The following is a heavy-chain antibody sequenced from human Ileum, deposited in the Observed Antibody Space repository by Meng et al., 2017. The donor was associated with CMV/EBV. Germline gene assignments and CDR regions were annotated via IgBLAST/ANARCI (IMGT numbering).Heavy chain of an antibody. Sequence: GSFSGYNWSWIRQPPGKGLEWIGKINHSGSTNYNPSLKSRVTISVDTSKKQFSLKLSSVTAADTAMYYCARGQFTVVPAITTVWFDPWGQGALVTVSS. V-gene: IGHV4-34*01. CDR2: INHSGST. D-gene: IGHD2-2*01. CDR3: ARGQFTVVPAITTVWFDP. J-gene: IGHJ5*02. CDR1: GSFSGYN.